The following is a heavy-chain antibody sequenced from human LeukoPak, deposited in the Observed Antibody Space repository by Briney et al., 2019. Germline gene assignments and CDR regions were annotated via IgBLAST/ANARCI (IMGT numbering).Heavy chain of an antibody. D-gene: IGHD3-3*01. CDR1: GFTFSSYS. J-gene: IGHJ4*02. V-gene: IGHV3-21*01. Sequence: GGSLRLSCAASGFTFSSYSMNWVRQAPGKGLEWVSAISGSGGSTYYADSAKGRFTISRDNAKNSLYLQMNSLRAEDTAVYYCARGYPSYYDFWSGFRPFDYWGQGTLVTVSS. CDR3: ARGYPSYYDFWSGFRPFDY. CDR2: ISGSGGST.